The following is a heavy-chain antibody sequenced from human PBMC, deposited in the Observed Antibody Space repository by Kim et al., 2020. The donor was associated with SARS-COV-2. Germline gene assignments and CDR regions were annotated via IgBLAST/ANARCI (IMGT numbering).Heavy chain of an antibody. J-gene: IGHJ4*02. CDR3: AKDLRYYDSSGFDY. CDR1: GFTFSSYG. V-gene: IGHV3-30*18. Sequence: GGSLRLSCAASGFTFSSYGMHWVRQAPGKGLEWVAVISYDGSNKYYADCVKGRFTISRDNSKNTLYLQMNSLRAEDTAVYYCAKDLRYYDSSGFDYLGQGTLLTVSS. CDR2: ISYDGSNK. D-gene: IGHD3-22*01.